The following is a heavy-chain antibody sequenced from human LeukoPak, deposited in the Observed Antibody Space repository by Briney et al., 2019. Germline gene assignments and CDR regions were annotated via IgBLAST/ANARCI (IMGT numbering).Heavy chain of an antibody. CDR2: IIPIFGTA. V-gene: IGHV1-69*13. CDR1: GGTFSSYA. D-gene: IGHD4-17*01. J-gene: IGHJ3*02. CDR3: ATGVGYGKSAPYFDT. Sequence: ASVNVSCKASGGTFSSYAISWVRQAPGQGLEWMEGIIPIFGTANYAQKFQGRVTITADESASTAYMELSSLRSEDTAVYYCATGVGYGKSAPYFDTWGQGTMVTVSS.